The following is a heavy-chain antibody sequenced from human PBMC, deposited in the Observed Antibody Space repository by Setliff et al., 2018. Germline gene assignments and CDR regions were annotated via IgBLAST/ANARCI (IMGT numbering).Heavy chain of an antibody. D-gene: IGHD3-22*01. CDR3: AKGVGLDYYDRVDY. V-gene: IGHV3-23*01. J-gene: IGHJ4*02. CDR1: GFTFSSYS. CDR2: ISSSGGST. Sequence: GGSLRLSCAASGFTFSSYSMNWVRQAPGKGLEWVSSISSSGGSTFYADSVKGRFTISRDNSKNTLYLQMNSLRAEDTAVYYCAKGVGLDYYDRVDYWGQGTLVTVSS.